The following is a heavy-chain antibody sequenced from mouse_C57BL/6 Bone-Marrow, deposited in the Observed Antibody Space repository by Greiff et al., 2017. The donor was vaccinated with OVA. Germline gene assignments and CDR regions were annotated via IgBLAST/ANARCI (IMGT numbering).Heavy chain of an antibody. Sequence: EVKLVESGPELVKPGASVKISCKASGYSFTGYYMNWVKQSPEKSLEWIGEINPSTGGTTYNQKFKAKATLTVDKSSSTAYMQLKSLTSEDSAVYYCARFGGRYWGQGTSVTVSS. J-gene: IGHJ4*01. CDR3: ARFGGRY. V-gene: IGHV1-42*01. CDR1: GYSFTGYY. CDR2: INPSTGGT.